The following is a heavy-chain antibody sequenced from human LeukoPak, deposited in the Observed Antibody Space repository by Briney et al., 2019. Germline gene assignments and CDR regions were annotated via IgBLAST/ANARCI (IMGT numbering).Heavy chain of an antibody. CDR2: ISYDGSNK. D-gene: IGHD3-22*01. CDR3: AKEGSYYGSSGYYHYFDY. V-gene: IGHV3-30*18. Sequence: PGGSLRLSCAASGFTFSNAWMSWVRQAPGKGLEWVAVISYDGSNKYYADSVKGRFTISRDNSKNTLYLQMNSLRAEDTAVYYCAKEGSYYGSSGYYHYFDYWGQGTLVTVSS. J-gene: IGHJ4*02. CDR1: GFTFSNAW.